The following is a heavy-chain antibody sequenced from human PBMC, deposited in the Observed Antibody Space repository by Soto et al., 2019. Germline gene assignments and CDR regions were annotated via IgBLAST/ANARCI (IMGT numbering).Heavy chain of an antibody. V-gene: IGHV4-30-4*01. J-gene: IGHJ6*02. CDR2: IYYSGST. Sequence: SETLSLTCTVSGGSISSGDYYWSWIRQPPGKGLEWIGYIYYSGSTYYNPSLKSRVTISVDTSKNQFSLKLSSVTAADTAVYYCARDHRPTRAYCGGDCYYYYYYGMDVWGQGTTVTFSS. CDR1: GGSISSGDYY. D-gene: IGHD2-21*02. CDR3: ARDHRPTRAYCGGDCYYYYYYGMDV.